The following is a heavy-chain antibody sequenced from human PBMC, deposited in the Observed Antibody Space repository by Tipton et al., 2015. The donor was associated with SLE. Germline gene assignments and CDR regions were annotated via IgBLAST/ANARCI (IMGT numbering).Heavy chain of an antibody. D-gene: IGHD3-3*02. CDR2: LYHRGRT. J-gene: IGHJ4*02. V-gene: IGHV4-39*07. CDR3: ATFSQSRLFDY. Sequence: TPSLTCAVSGGSMTSTRYYWGWIRQSPGKGLEWIGSLYHRGRTYYNPSLKSRLTISVDTSTNQFSLKLSSVTAADTAVYYCATFSQSRLFDYWGQGRLVTVSS. CDR1: GGSMTSTRYY.